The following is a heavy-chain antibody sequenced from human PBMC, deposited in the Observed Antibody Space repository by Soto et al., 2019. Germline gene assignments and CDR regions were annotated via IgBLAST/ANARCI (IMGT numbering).Heavy chain of an antibody. D-gene: IGHD3-9*01. J-gene: IGHJ4*02. Sequence: SGGSLRLSCAASGFTFSSYWISWVRQAPGKGLEWVANIKQDGSEKYYVDSVKGRFTISRDNAKNSLYLQMNSLRAEDTAVYYCARDRVDILTSYYFDYWGQGTLVTVSS. CDR3: ARDRVDILTSYYFDY. V-gene: IGHV3-7*01. CDR2: IKQDGSEK. CDR1: GFTFSSYW.